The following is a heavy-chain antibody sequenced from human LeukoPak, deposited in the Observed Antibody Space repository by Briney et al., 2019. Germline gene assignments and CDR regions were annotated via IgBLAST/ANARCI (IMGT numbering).Heavy chain of an antibody. CDR1: GFTVSGDY. V-gene: IGHV3-53*01. CDR3: ARARYNWKGPYYFDS. Sequence: GGSLRLSCAASGFTVSGDYMNWVRQAPGKGLEWVSAIYSGGATYYAESVKGRFSISRDNSRNTVHLQMKSLRAEDTAVYYCARARYNWKGPYYFDSWGQGTLVTVSP. J-gene: IGHJ4*02. CDR2: IYSGGAT. D-gene: IGHD1-1*01.